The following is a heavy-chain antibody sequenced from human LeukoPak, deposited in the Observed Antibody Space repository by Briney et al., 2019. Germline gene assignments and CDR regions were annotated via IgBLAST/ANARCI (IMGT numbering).Heavy chain of an antibody. V-gene: IGHV4-59*01. CDR1: GGSIRGYF. Sequence: SETLSLTCTVSGGSIRGYFWTWIRQPPGKGLEWIGYIYYSGSTNYNPSLKSRVTIPVDTSKNQFSLRLSSVTAADTAVYYCAMAYSSSWYYFDYCGQGTLVTVSS. CDR3: AMAYSSSWYYFDY. CDR2: IYYSGST. D-gene: IGHD6-13*01. J-gene: IGHJ4*02.